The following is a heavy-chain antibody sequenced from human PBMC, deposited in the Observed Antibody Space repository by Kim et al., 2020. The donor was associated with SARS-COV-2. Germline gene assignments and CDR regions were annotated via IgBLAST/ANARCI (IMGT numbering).Heavy chain of an antibody. J-gene: IGHJ4*02. CDR3: ARTGGLRWSPIDY. Sequence: VETVKGRFTPARNNAKNSLYLQMNSLRAEDTAVYYCARTGGLRWSPIDYWGQGTLVTVSS. D-gene: IGHD4-17*01. V-gene: IGHV3-7*01.